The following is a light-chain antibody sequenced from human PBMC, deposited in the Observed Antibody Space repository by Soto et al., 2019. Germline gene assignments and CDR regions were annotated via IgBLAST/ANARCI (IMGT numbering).Light chain of an antibody. CDR2: DAS. CDR1: QSIXNY. J-gene: IGKJ1*01. V-gene: IGKV3-11*01. CDR3: QQRLNWPPG. Sequence: TQSPVTLSVAPGERATLTCKASQSIXNYIGWYQQRPGQAPRILXYDASNRATGGPARLSGSRSGTDFTLTISDLEPADFGLYYCQQRLNWPPGFGQGTKVDI.